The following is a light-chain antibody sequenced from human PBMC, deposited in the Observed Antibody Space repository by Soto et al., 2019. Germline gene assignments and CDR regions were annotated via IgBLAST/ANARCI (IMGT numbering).Light chain of an antibody. CDR3: QQHNNWPLT. CDR2: GAS. J-gene: IGKJ4*01. Sequence: EIVMTQSPATLSVSPAERATLSCRASQSVSSNLAWYQQKPGQAPRLLVYGASTRATGIPARFSGSGSGTQFTLTISSLQSEDFAVYYCQQHNNWPLTFGGGTKVDIK. CDR1: QSVSSN. V-gene: IGKV3-15*01.